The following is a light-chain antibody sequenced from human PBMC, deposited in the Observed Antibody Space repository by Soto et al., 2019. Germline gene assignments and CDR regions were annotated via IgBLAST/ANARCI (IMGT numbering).Light chain of an antibody. CDR2: KAS. Sequence: DIQMTQSPSTLSGSVGDRVTITCRASQTISSWLAWYQQKPGKAPKLLIYKASTLKSGVPSRFSGSGSGTEFTLTISSLQPEDVATYYCQKYNGAFWTFGQGTKVDIK. CDR1: QTISSW. J-gene: IGKJ1*01. V-gene: IGKV1-5*03. CDR3: QKYNGAFWT.